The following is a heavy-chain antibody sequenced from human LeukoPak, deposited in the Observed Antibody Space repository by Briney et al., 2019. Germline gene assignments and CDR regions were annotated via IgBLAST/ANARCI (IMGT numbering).Heavy chain of an antibody. CDR2: IYYSGST. Sequence: SETLSLTCTVSGGSISSSSYYWGWIRQPPGKGLEWIGSIYYSGSTYFNPSLRSRVTISVDTSKNQFSLKVSVVAAGGAAGYLWASLKFHDYGGYGASDYWGHGTLVTVS. CDR3: ASLKFHDYGGYGASDY. D-gene: IGHD3-16*01. J-gene: IGHJ4*01. CDR1: GGSISSSSYY. V-gene: IGHV4-39*07.